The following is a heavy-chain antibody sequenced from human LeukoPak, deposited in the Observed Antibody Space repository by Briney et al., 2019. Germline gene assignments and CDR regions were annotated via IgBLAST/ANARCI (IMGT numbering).Heavy chain of an antibody. CDR1: GFTFDDYA. J-gene: IGHJ6*02. D-gene: IGHD3-10*01. CDR2: ISWNSGSI. V-gene: IGHV3-9*01. Sequence: PGGSLRLSCAASGFTFDDYAMHWVRQAPGKGLEWVSGISWNSGSIGYADSVKGRFTISRDNAKNFLYLQMNSLRAEDTALYYCAKDYYGSGSYSRVDVWGQGTTVTVSS. CDR3: AKDYYGSGSYSRVDV.